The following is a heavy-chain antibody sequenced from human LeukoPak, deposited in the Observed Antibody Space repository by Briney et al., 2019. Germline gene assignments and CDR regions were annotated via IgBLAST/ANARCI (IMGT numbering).Heavy chain of an antibody. V-gene: IGHV4-34*01. Sequence: PSETLSLTCAVYGGSFSGYYWSWLRQPPGKGLEWLGEINHSGSTNYNPSLKSRVTISVDTSKNQFSLKLSSVTAADTAVYYCARDEYKNYCCSTSCPRYGMDVWGQGTTVTVSS. CDR1: GGSFSGYY. J-gene: IGHJ6*02. CDR2: INHSGST. D-gene: IGHD2-2*01. CDR3: ARDEYKNYCCSTSCPRYGMDV.